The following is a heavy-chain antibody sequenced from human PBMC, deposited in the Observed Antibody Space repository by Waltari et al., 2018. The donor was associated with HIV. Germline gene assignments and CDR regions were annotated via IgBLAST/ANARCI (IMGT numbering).Heavy chain of an antibody. V-gene: IGHV3-66*01. Sequence: EVQLVESGGGLVQPGGSLRLSCAASGFTVSSNYMSWVRQAPGKGLGLVSFIYSGGSTYYAGSVNGRFTISRDNSKNTLYLQMNSLRAEDTAVYYCARDWAHSSSWSRYYYHGMDVWGQGTTVTVS. J-gene: IGHJ6*02. CDR1: GFTVSSNY. CDR3: ARDWAHSSSWSRYYYHGMDV. CDR2: IYSGGST. D-gene: IGHD6-13*01.